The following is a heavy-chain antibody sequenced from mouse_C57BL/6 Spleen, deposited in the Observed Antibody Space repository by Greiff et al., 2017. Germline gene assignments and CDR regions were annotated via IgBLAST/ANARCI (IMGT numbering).Heavy chain of an antibody. V-gene: IGHV1-59*01. D-gene: IGHD2-5*01. CDR2: IDPSDSYT. CDR3: ARAGSNYDYYAMDY. Sequence: HVQLQQPGAELVRPGTSVKLSCKASGYTFTSYWMHWVKQRPGQGLEWIGVIDPSDSYTNYNQKFKGKATLTVDTSSSTAYMQLSSLTSEDSAVYYCARAGSNYDYYAMDYWGQGTSVTVSS. CDR1: GYTFTSYW. J-gene: IGHJ4*01.